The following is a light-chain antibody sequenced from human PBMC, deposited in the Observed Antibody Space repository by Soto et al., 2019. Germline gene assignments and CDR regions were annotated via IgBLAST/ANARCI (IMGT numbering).Light chain of an antibody. CDR1: QSVGSN. Sequence: EIVMTQSPATLSVSPGERATLSCRASQSVGSNLAWYQQKPGQAPRLLIYGASTRATGIPARFSGSGSGTEFNLTLSIRQSEADEISFCQKYQNGPPYSTFGQGTKVEIK. V-gene: IGKV3-15*01. CDR3: QKYQNGPPYST. J-gene: IGKJ1*01. CDR2: GAS.